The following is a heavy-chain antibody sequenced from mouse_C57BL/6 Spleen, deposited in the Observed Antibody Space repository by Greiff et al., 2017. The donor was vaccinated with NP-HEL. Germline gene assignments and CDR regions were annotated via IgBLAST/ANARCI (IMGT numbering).Heavy chain of an antibody. Sequence: QVQLQQSGAELVMPGASVKLSCKASGYTFTSYWMHWVKQRPGQGLEWIGEIDPSDSYTNYNQKFKGKSTLTVDKSSSTAYMQLSSLTSEDSAVYYCARRTSNYFYAMDYWGQGTSVTVSS. CDR2: IDPSDSYT. D-gene: IGHD2-5*01. CDR1: GYTFTSYW. J-gene: IGHJ4*01. V-gene: IGHV1-69*01. CDR3: ARRTSNYFYAMDY.